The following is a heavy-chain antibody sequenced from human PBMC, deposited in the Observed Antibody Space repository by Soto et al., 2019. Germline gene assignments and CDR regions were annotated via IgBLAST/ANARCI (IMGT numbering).Heavy chain of an antibody. V-gene: IGHV3-21*01. CDR2: VSSSSSYI. CDR1: GFTFSSYS. CDR3: ARDTDIVVVVAATYYYYGMDV. Sequence: PGGSLRLSCAASGFTFSSYSMNWVRQAPGKGLEWVSSVSSSSSYIYYADSVKGRFTISRDNAKNSLYLQMNSLRAEDTAVYYCARDTDIVVVVAATYYYYGMDVWGQGTTVTVSS. D-gene: IGHD2-15*01. J-gene: IGHJ6*02.